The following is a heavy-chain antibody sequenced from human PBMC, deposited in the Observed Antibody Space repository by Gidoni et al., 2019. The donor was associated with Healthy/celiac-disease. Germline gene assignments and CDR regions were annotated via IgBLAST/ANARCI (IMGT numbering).Heavy chain of an antibody. CDR3: TTYDSSGYYYGNSDY. V-gene: IGHV5-51*01. J-gene: IGHJ4*02. CDR1: RYSFTSYW. CDR2: IYPGDSDT. D-gene: IGHD3-22*01. Sequence: EVQLVQSGAEVKKPGESLKISCKGSRYSFTSYWIGWVRQMPGKGLEWMGIIYPGDSDTRYSPSFQGQVTISADKSISTAYLQWSSLKASDTAMYYCTTYDSSGYYYGNSDYWGQGTLVTVSS.